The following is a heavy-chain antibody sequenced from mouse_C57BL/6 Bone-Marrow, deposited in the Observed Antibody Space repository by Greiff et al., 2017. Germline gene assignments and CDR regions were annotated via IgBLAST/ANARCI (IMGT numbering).Heavy chain of an antibody. V-gene: IGHV5-15*01. D-gene: IGHD2-5*01. Sequence: EVQLVESGGGLVQPGGSLKLSCAASGFTFSDYGMAWVRQAPRKGPEGVAFISNLAYSIYYADTVTGRFTISRENAKNTLYLEMSSLRSEDTAMYYCARLSNLVFYAMDYWGQGTSVTVSS. CDR2: ISNLAYSI. J-gene: IGHJ4*01. CDR3: ARLSNLVFYAMDY. CDR1: GFTFSDYG.